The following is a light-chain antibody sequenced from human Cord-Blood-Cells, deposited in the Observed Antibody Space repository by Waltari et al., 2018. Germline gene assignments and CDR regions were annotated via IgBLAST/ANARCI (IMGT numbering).Light chain of an antibody. CDR1: SSDVGSYDY. Sequence: QSALIQPPSVSGSPGPSVTISCTGTSSDVGSYDYVSWYQQHPGTVPKPMIYNVNTQPSGVPDRFSGSKSGNTASMTSTGLQAEDEADYYCCSYTSSATPLGTGTKGTVL. CDR2: NVN. CDR3: CSYTSSATP. J-gene: IGLJ1*01. V-gene: IGLV2-11*01.